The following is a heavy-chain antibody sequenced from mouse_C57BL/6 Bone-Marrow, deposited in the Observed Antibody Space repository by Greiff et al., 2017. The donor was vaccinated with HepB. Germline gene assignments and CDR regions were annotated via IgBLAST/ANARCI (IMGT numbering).Heavy chain of an antibody. CDR2: ISNLAYSI. J-gene: IGHJ2*01. V-gene: IGHV5-15*01. Sequence: EVKVVESGGGLVQPGGSLKLSCAASGFTFSDYGMAWVRQAPRKGPEWVAFISNLAYSIYYADTVTGRFTISRENAKNTLYLEMSSLRSEDTAMYYCARQRGYGFDYWGQGTTLTVSS. CDR3: ARQRGYGFDY. CDR1: GFTFSDYG. D-gene: IGHD2-2*01.